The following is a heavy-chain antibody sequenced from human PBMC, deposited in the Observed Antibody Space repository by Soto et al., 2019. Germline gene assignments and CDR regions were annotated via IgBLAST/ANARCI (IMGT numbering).Heavy chain of an antibody. J-gene: IGHJ4*02. D-gene: IGHD2-21*02. Sequence: QITLKESGPTLVKPTQTLTLTCTFSGFSLSTSGVGVGWIRQPPGKALEWLQLFYWDDDKRYSPSLKSRLTITKDTSKNQVVLTMTNMDPVDTATYYCAHSMYCGGDCGGRFDYWGQGTLGTVSS. CDR3: AHSMYCGGDCGGRFDY. V-gene: IGHV2-5*02. CDR1: GFSLSTSGVG. CDR2: FYWDDDK.